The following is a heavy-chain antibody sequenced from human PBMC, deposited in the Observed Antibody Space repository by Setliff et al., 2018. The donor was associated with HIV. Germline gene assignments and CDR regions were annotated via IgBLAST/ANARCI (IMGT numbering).Heavy chain of an antibody. CDR1: DGSRSGIH. CDR3: ARDYYDDTYYSPGIYYLYYMDV. D-gene: IGHD3-10*01. J-gene: IGHJ6*03. Sequence: PSETLSLTCAVFDGSRSGIHWSWIRQPPGKGPEWIAEINFGGGTNHNPSLRSRVTMSVDKSNNQFSLKLSSVTAADTAVYYCARDYYDDTYYSPGIYYLYYMDVWGKGTTVTV. V-gene: IGHV4-34*01. CDR2: INFGGGT.